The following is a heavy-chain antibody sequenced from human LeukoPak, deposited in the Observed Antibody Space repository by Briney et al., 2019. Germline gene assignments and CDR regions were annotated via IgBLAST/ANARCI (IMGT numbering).Heavy chain of an antibody. V-gene: IGHV3-11*05. CDR2: ISSSSSYT. CDR1: GFTFSDYY. J-gene: IGHJ4*02. D-gene: IGHD5-18*01. CDR3: ARDAGYSYGYGIDY. Sequence: GGSLILSCAASGFTFSDYYMSWIRQAPGKGLEWVSYISSSSSYTNYADSVKGRFTISRDNAKNSLYLQMNSLRAEDTAVYYCARDAGYSYGYGIDYWGQGTLVTVSS.